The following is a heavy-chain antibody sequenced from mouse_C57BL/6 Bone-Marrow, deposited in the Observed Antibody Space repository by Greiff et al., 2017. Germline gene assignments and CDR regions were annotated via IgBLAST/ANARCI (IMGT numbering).Heavy chain of an antibody. CDR3: SIYRWLLHYFDY. Sequence: VQLQQPGAELVKPGASVTVSCKASGYTFTSYWMHWVQQRPGQGLEWIGRIYPSDSDTNYNQKFKGKATLTVDKSTSTAYMQLSSLTSEDSAVYYCSIYRWLLHYFDYWGQGTTLTVAS. D-gene: IGHD2-3*01. V-gene: IGHV1-74*01. CDR2: IYPSDSDT. CDR1: GYTFTSYW. J-gene: IGHJ2*01.